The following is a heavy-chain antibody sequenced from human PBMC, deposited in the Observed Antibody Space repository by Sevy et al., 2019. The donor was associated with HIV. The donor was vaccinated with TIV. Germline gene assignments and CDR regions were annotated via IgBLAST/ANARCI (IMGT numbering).Heavy chain of an antibody. CDR3: ARCLGGLRPWEYNWFDP. D-gene: IGHD3-10*01. Sequence: ASVKVSCKAAGYSFGSYGISWVRQAPGQGLESMGWISAYNSNKKYAQKFQDRVTMTTDTSTSTAYMELMSLRSDDTAVYFCARCLGGLRPWEYNWFDPWGQGTLVTVSS. V-gene: IGHV1-18*01. CDR2: ISAYNSNK. J-gene: IGHJ5*02. CDR1: GYSFGSYG.